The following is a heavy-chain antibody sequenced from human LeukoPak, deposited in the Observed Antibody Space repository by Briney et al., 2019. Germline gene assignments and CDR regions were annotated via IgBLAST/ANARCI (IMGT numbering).Heavy chain of an antibody. CDR3: ARGYGDYEVTGY. J-gene: IGHJ4*02. CDR1: GFTFSNYY. CDR2: ISTSGSTI. D-gene: IGHD4-17*01. Sequence: GGSLRLSCAASGFTFSNYYMSWIRQAPGKGLEGISYISTSGSTIYYADSVKGRFTISRDNAKNSLYLQMNSLRAEDTAVYYCARGYGDYEVTGYWGQGTLVTVSS. V-gene: IGHV3-11*04.